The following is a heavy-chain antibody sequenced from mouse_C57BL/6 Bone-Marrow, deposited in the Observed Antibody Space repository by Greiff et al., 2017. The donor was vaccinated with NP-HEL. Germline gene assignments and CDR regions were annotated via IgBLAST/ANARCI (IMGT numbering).Heavy chain of an antibody. V-gene: IGHV1-78*01. D-gene: IGHD1-1*01. Sequence: VKLQESDAELVKPGASVKISCKVSGYTFTDHTIHWMKQRPEQGLEWIGYIYPRDGSIKYNEKFKGKATLTADKSSSTAYMQLNSLTSEDSAVYFCARLGTYGSRHYWYFDVWGTGTTVTVSS. J-gene: IGHJ1*03. CDR3: ARLGTYGSRHYWYFDV. CDR1: GYTFTDHT. CDR2: IYPRDGSI.